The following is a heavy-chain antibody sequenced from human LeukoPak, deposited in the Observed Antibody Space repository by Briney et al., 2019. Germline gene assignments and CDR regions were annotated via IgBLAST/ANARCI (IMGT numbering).Heavy chain of an antibody. Sequence: GGSLRLSCAAPGFTFRTYAMTWVRQAPGKGLEGVSAISGGGGSTYYADSVKGRFTISRDNSKNTLYLQMNTLRAEDTAVYYCAKDRYCGGGTCYWSYFDYWGQGTLVTVSS. V-gene: IGHV3-23*01. CDR1: GFTFRTYA. CDR3: AKDRYCGGGTCYWSYFDY. D-gene: IGHD2-15*01. J-gene: IGHJ4*02. CDR2: ISGGGGST.